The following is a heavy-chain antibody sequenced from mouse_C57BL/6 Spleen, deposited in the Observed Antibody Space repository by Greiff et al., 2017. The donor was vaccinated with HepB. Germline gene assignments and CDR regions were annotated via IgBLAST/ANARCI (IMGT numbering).Heavy chain of an antibody. CDR2: IWSGGST. Sequence: VQLQQSGPGLVQPSQSLSITCTVSGFSLTSYGVHWVRQSPGKGLEWLGVIWSGGSTDYNAAFISRLSISKDNSKSQVFFKMNSLQADDTAIYYCARRIYYDYDDGYYYAMDYWGQGTSVTVSS. D-gene: IGHD2-4*01. CDR1: GFSLTSYG. V-gene: IGHV2-2*01. J-gene: IGHJ4*01. CDR3: ARRIYYDYDDGYYYAMDY.